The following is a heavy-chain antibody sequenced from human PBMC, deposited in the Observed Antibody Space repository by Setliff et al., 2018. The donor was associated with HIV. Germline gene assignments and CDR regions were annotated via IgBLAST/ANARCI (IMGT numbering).Heavy chain of an antibody. V-gene: IGHV5-51*01. CDR3: ATAGFDP. J-gene: IGHJ5*02. Sequence: GESLKISCQGSGFNFRTSWIAWVRQMPGKGLEWMGIIYPDDSDTRYSPSFQGRVTISADKSTSTAYLQWSSLKASDTAMYYCATAGFDPWGQGTLVTVSS. D-gene: IGHD6-25*01. CDR2: IYPDDSDT. CDR1: GFNFRTSW.